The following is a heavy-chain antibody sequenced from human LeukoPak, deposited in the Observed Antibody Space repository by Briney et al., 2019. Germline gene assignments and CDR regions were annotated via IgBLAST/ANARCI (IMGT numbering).Heavy chain of an antibody. CDR3: ARSLVPHIPYYYDYYMDV. V-gene: IGHV1-69*05. CDR1: GGTFSSYA. CDR2: IIPIFGTA. D-gene: IGHD2-2*01. J-gene: IGHJ6*03. Sequence: GASVKVSCKASGGTFSSYAISWVRQAPGQGLEWMGGIIPIFGTANYAQKFQGRVTITTDESTSTAYMELSSLRSEDTAVYYCARSLVPHIPYYYDYYMDVWGKGTTVTVSS.